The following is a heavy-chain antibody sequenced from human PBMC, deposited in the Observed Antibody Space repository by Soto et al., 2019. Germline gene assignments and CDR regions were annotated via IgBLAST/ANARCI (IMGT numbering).Heavy chain of an antibody. CDR3: ARVDVLRFLEWLI. CDR2: ISAYNGNT. D-gene: IGHD3-3*01. V-gene: IGHV1-18*04. Sequence: ASVKVSCKASGYTLTNYGISGVLQSPGQWLEWMGWISAYNGNTNYAQNLQGRVTMTTDTSTSTAYMELRSLRSDDTAVYYCARVDVLRFLEWLIWGQGTLVTVSS. CDR1: GYTLTNYG. J-gene: IGHJ4*02.